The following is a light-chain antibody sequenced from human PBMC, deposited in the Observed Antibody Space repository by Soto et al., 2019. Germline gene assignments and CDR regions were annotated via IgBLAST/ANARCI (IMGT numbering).Light chain of an antibody. CDR1: SRDVGAYNY. CDR2: DVS. CDR3: SSYTGSSSYV. Sequence: QSVLTQPASVSGSPGHSITISCTGTSRDVGAYNYVSWYQQHPGRVPKLMIYDVSNRPSGVSNRFSGSKSGNTASLTISGLQTEDEADYYCSSYTGSSSYVFGTGTKVPVL. V-gene: IGLV2-14*01. J-gene: IGLJ1*01.